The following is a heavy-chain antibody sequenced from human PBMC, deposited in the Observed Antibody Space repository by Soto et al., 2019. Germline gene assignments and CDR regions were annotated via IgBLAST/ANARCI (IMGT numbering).Heavy chain of an antibody. CDR3: AKDIGGGYYGSGHYGMDV. CDR1: GFTFDDYA. D-gene: IGHD3-10*01. Sequence: EVELVESGGGLVQPGRSLRLSCAASGFTFDDYAMHWVRQAPGKGLEWVSAISWTSGTIDYADSVKGRFTISRDNAKHSLYLQMNSLRAEDTALYYCAKDIGGGYYGSGHYGMDVWGQGTTVTVSS. CDR2: ISWTSGTI. J-gene: IGHJ6*02. V-gene: IGHV3-9*01.